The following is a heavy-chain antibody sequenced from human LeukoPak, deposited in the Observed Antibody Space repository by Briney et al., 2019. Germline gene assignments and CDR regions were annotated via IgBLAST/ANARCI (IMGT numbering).Heavy chain of an antibody. D-gene: IGHD6-6*01. CDR2: INHSGST. Sequence: SETLSLTCAVYGGSVTGYYWSWIRQPPGRGLGWIGEINHSGSTNYNPSLKSRVTISVDTSKNQFSLKLSSVTAADTAVYYCARYSSSSGHDFDYWGQGTLVTVSS. J-gene: IGHJ4*02. CDR3: ARYSSSSGHDFDY. V-gene: IGHV4-34*01. CDR1: GGSVTGYY.